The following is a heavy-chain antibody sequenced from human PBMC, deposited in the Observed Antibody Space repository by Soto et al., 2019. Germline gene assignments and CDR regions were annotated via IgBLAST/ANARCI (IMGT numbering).Heavy chain of an antibody. CDR3: ARSSRDIVLVPAAQYYFDY. CDR2: ISYDGSNK. J-gene: IGHJ4*02. D-gene: IGHD2-2*01. CDR1: GFTFSSYA. V-gene: IGHV3-30-3*01. Sequence: PGGSLRLSCAASGFTFSSYAMHWVRQAPGKGLEWVAVISYDGSNKYYADSVKGRFTISRDNSKNTLYLQMNSLRAEDTAVYYCARSSRDIVLVPAAQYYFDYWGQGTLVTVSS.